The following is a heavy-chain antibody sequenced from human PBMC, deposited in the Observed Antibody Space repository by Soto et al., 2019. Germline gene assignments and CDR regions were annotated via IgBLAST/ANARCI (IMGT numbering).Heavy chain of an antibody. D-gene: IGHD6-13*01. V-gene: IGHV1-69*06. CDR1: GGTFSSYA. CDR2: IIPIFGTA. J-gene: IGHJ6*02. CDR3: ARGIAAAGTGGPDYYYGMDV. Sequence: QVQLVQSGAEVKKPGSSVKVSCTASGGTFSSYAISWVRQAPGQGLEWMGGIIPIFGTANYAQKFQGRVTITADKSTSTAYMELSSLRSEDTAVYYCARGIAAAGTGGPDYYYGMDVWGQGTTVTVSS.